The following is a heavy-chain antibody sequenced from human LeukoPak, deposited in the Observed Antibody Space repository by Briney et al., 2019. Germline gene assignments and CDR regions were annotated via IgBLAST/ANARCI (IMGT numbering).Heavy chain of an antibody. D-gene: IGHD3-10*01. CDR3: ARVASSLVGFGESTSNWFDP. Sequence: ASVKVSCKASGYTFISYYMHWVRQAPGQRLEWMGIINPSGGSTSYAQKFQGRVTMTRDMSMSTVYMELSSLRSEDTAVYYCARVASSLVGFGESTSNWFDPWGQGTLVTVSS. J-gene: IGHJ5*02. CDR2: INPSGGST. V-gene: IGHV1-46*01. CDR1: GYTFISYY.